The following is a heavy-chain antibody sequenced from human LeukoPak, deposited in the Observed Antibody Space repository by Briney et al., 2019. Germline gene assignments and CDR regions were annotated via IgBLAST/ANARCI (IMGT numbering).Heavy chain of an antibody. CDR1: GGSISSGSYY. D-gene: IGHD4-17*01. CDR2: IYYSGST. Sequence: SETLSLTCTVSGGSISSGSYYWSWIRQPPGKGLEWIGYIYYSGSTNYNPSLKSRVTISVDTSKNQFSLELSSVTAADTAVYYCAREGRDYGDYGQGGDDAFDIWGQGTMVTVSS. V-gene: IGHV4-61*01. CDR3: AREGRDYGDYGQGGDDAFDI. J-gene: IGHJ3*02.